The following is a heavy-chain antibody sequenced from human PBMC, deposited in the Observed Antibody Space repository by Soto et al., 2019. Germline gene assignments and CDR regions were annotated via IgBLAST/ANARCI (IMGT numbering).Heavy chain of an antibody. CDR1: GFTFSSYA. CDR3: ANMNTEKEMRDYFLRYYLDV. D-gene: IGHD4-17*01. V-gene: IGHV3-23*01. J-gene: IGHJ6*03. CDR2: ISGSGGST. Sequence: WGSMRLSCAASGFTFSSYAMSWVRQAPGKGLEWVSAISGSGGSTYYADSVKGRFTISRDNSKNTLYLQMNSLRAEDTAVYYCANMNTEKEMRDYFLRYYLDVWGKGTTVTVSS.